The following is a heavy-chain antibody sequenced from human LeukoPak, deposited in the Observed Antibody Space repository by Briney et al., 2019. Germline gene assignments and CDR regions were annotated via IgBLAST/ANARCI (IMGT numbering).Heavy chain of an antibody. CDR2: IYTSGST. CDR1: GGSFSGYY. CDR3: ARDGPGWGAFDI. V-gene: IGHV4-4*07. Sequence: SETLSLTCAVYGGSFSGYYWSWIRQPAGKGLEWIGSIYTSGSTNYNPSLKSRVTISVDTSKNQFSLKLSSVTAADTAVYYCARDGPGWGAFDIWGQGTMVTVSS. D-gene: IGHD6-19*01. J-gene: IGHJ3*02.